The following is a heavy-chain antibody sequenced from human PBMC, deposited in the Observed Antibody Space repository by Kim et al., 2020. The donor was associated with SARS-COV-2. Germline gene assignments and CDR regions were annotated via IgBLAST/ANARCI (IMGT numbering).Heavy chain of an antibody. D-gene: IGHD6-19*01. Sequence: NTSHSQTFQGRVSITRDTAATTAYLELSGLISEDTAVYYCAREAVAGSFDYWGQGSLVTVSS. J-gene: IGHJ4*02. CDR3: AREAVAGSFDY. V-gene: IGHV1-3*01. CDR2: NT.